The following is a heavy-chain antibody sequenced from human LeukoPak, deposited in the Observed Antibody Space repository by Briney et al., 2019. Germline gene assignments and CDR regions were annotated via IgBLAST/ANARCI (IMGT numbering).Heavy chain of an antibody. CDR3: ARAGLASWFDP. CDR1: GGTFSSYT. D-gene: IGHD6-6*01. J-gene: IGHJ5*02. V-gene: IGHV1-69*02. CDR2: INPILGIA. Sequence: SVKVSCKASGGTFSSYTISWVRQAPGQGLEWMGRINPILGIANYAQKFQGRVTITADKSTSTAYMELSSLRSEDTAVYYCARAGLASWFDPWGQGTLVTVSS.